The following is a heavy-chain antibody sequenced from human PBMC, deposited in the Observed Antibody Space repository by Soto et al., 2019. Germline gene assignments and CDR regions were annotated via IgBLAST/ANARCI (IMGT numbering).Heavy chain of an antibody. Sequence: VVSLILSCLSSVFSFFTYCLHLVRQAPVHWLEWVSFISYYSSSKYYAYSTKFLFTISRDDSKNTVSLQMNSLRAYDTSVYYCAKDFSSRLGEPYGMDIWGQRTPVTVSS. CDR2: ISYYSSSK. V-gene: IGHV3-30*18. D-gene: IGHD3-3*01. CDR3: AKDFSSRLGEPYGMDI. J-gene: IGHJ6*02. CDR1: VFSFFTYC.